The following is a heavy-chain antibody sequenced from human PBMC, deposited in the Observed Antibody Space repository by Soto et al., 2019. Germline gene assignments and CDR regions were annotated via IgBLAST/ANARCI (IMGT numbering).Heavy chain of an antibody. D-gene: IGHD2-2*01. Sequence: QVQLQQWGAGLLEPSETLSLTCAVYGGSFSGYYWSWIRQPPGKGLEWIGEINHSGRTNYNPSLKIRVTISVDTPKNQFSLKLSSVTAADTAVYYCAIGRYCSSTSCYRSWFDPWGQGTLVTVSS. CDR1: GGSFSGYY. J-gene: IGHJ5*02. CDR3: AIGRYCSSTSCYRSWFDP. V-gene: IGHV4-34*01. CDR2: INHSGRT.